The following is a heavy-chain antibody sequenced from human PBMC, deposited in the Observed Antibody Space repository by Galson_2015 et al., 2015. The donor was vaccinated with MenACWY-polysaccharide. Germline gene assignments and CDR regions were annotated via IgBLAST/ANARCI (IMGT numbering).Heavy chain of an antibody. V-gene: IGHV3-30*18. D-gene: IGHD6-19*01. J-gene: IGHJ4*02. CDR3: AKDGSSGWTFDY. CDR2: ISYDGSNK. Sequence: SLRLSCAASGFTFSSYGMHWVRQAPGKGLEWVAVISYDGSNKYYADSVKGRFTISRDNSKNTLYLQMNSLRAEDTAVYYCAKDGSSGWTFDYWGQGTLVTVSS. CDR1: GFTFSSYG.